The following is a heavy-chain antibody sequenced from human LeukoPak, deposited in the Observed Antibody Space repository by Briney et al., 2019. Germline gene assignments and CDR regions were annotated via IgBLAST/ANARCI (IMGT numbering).Heavy chain of an antibody. CDR2: INPNSGGT. D-gene: IGHD1-1*01. J-gene: IGHJ5*02. CDR1: GYTFTGYY. CDR3: ARGQTIGTARENNWFDR. Sequence: ASVKVSCKASGYTFTGYYMHWVRQAPGQGLEWMGRINPNSGGTNYAQKFQGRVTMTTDTSISTAYMELSRLRSDDTAVYYCARGQTIGTARENNWFDRWGEGTLVTVSS. V-gene: IGHV1-2*06.